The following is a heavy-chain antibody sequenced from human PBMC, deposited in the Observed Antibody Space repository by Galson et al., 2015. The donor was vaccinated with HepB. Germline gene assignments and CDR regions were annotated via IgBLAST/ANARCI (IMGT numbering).Heavy chain of an antibody. D-gene: IGHD2-15*01. V-gene: IGHV7-4-1*02. CDR3: ARGRYCNGVNCRYSYYYRMDV. CDR2: INTNTGIP. Sequence: SVKVSCKASGYTFTKYVMNWVRQAPGQGREWMGWINTNTGIPIYAQGFTGRFVFSLDTSVNTAYLQISSLEPEDTAVYYCARGRYCNGVNCRYSYYYRMDVWGQGTTVTVSS. J-gene: IGHJ6*02. CDR1: GYTFTKYV.